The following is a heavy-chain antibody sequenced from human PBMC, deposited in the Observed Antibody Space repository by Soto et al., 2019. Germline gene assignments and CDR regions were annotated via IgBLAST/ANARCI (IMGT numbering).Heavy chain of an antibody. CDR2: ISGSGGST. CDR3: AKLNLQSYDFWSGYITVSFDY. J-gene: IGHJ4*02. Sequence: GGSLRLSCGASGFTFSSYAMSWVRQAPGKGLEWVSAISGSGGSTYYADSVKGRFTISRDNSKNTLYLQMNSLRAEDTAVYYCAKLNLQSYDFWSGYITVSFDYWGQGTLVTVSS. CDR1: GFTFSSYA. V-gene: IGHV3-23*01. D-gene: IGHD3-3*01.